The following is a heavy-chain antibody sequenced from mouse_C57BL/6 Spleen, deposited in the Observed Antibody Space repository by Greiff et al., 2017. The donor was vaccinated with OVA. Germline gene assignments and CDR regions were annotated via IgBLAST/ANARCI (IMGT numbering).Heavy chain of an antibody. CDR3: TKVHYYGSLDY. Sequence: EVHLVESGAELVRPGASVKLSCTASGFNIKDDYMHWVKQRPEQGLEWIGWIDPENGDTEYASKFQGKATITADTSSNTAYLQLSSLTSEDTAVYYCTKVHYYGSLDYWGQGTTLTVSS. D-gene: IGHD1-1*01. V-gene: IGHV14-4*01. CDR1: GFNIKDDY. CDR2: IDPENGDT. J-gene: IGHJ2*01.